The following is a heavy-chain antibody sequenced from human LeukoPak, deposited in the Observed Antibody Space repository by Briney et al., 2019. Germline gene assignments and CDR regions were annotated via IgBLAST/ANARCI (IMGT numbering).Heavy chain of an antibody. CDR1: GYTFTSYD. D-gene: IGHD3-9*01. Sequence: ASVKVSCKASGYTFTSYDINWVRQATGQGLEWMGWMNPNSGNTGYAQKFQGRVTMTRNTSISTAYMELSSLRSEDTAVYYCARGLAGSVLRYFGWLFPTRYYYYMDVWGKGTTVTVSS. CDR2: MNPNSGNT. CDR3: ARGLAGSVLRYFGWLFPTRYYYYMDV. V-gene: IGHV1-8*01. J-gene: IGHJ6*03.